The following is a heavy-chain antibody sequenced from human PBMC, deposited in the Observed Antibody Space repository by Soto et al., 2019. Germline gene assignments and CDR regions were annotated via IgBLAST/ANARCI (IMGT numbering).Heavy chain of an antibody. CDR1: GFTFSTYS. Sequence: GGSLRLSCAASGFTFSTYSMNWVRQAPGKGLEWVSYISSSSSTIFYTDSVKGRFTVSRDNAKNSLYLQMNSLRAEDTAVYYCATPSGYDSSGPHISSWGQGTLVTVSS. J-gene: IGHJ5*02. V-gene: IGHV3-48*01. CDR2: ISSSSSTI. CDR3: ATPSGYDSSGPHISS. D-gene: IGHD3-22*01.